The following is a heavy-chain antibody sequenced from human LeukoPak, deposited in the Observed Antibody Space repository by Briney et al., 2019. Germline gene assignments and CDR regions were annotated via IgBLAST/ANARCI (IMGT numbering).Heavy chain of an antibody. CDR2: INHSGST. V-gene: IGHV4-34*01. CDR3: ARGRLNYDFWSGYYSRWFDP. Sequence: PSETLSLTCAVYGGSFSGYYWSWIRQPPGKGLEWIGEINHSGSTNYNPSLKSRVTISVDTSKNQFSLKLSSVTAADTAVYYCARGRLNYDFWSGYYSRWFDPWGQGTLVTVS. J-gene: IGHJ5*02. D-gene: IGHD3-3*01. CDR1: GGSFSGYY.